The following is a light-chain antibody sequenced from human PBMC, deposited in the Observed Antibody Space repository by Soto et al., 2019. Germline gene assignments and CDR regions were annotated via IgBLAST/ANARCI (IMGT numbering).Light chain of an antibody. CDR3: QQYGSSAMYT. CDR1: QSVSSSY. CDR2: GAS. J-gene: IGKJ2*01. Sequence: EIVLTQSPGTLSLSPGERATLSCRASQSVSSSYLAWYQQRPGQAPRLLIYGASSRATGIPGRFSGSGSGKDLTLTISRLKPEDVPVYYCQQYGSSAMYTFGQGTKLEIK. V-gene: IGKV3-20*01.